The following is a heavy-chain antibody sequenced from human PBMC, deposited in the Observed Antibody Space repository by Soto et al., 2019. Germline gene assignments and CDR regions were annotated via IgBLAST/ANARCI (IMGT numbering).Heavy chain of an antibody. CDR1: VFLFSDYY. CDR2: FSSGAGTT. CDR3: ARDARNIPLKYYLEF. J-gene: IGHJ4*01. V-gene: IGHV3-11*01. Sequence: KSGGSLRLSCAASVFLFSDYYMRLLRQTPGRGLEWVSFFSSGAGTTYYADSVRGRFTISRDNAKNSLYLQINSLRAEYSAVYYCARDARNIPLKYYLEFWGRGTMVTVSS.